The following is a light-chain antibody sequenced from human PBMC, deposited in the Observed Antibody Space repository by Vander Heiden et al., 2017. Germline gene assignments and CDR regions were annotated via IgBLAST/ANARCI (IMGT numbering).Light chain of an antibody. CDR1: QDISTY. V-gene: IGKV1-33*01. CDR2: DAS. Sequence: DIPMTQSPSSLSESVGDRVTITGQASQDISTYLNWYQQKPGKAPKLLISDASNLETGVPSRFSGSGSGTEFTFTITNLQPEDIATYYCQQYDNLPLTFGGGTKVELK. J-gene: IGKJ4*01. CDR3: QQYDNLPLT.